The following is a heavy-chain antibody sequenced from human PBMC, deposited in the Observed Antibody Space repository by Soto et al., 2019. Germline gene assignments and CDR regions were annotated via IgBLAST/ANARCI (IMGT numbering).Heavy chain of an antibody. CDR2: IYFSGST. V-gene: IGHV4-59*01. CDR3: AREYCSGGSCYHFDY. J-gene: IGHJ4*02. Sequence: SETLSLTCTVSGGSISSYYWSWIRQPPGKGLEWIGYIYFSGSTNYNPSLKSRVTISVDTSKNQFSLKLSSVTAADTAVYYCAREYCSGGSCYHFDYWGQGTLVTVSS. CDR1: GGSISSYY. D-gene: IGHD2-15*01.